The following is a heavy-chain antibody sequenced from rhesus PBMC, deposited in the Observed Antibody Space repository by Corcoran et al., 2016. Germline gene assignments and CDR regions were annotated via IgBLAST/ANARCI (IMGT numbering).Heavy chain of an antibody. V-gene: IGHV4-173*01. CDR1: GGSISSNY. CDR3: ARGFGGINLDY. D-gene: IGHD3-34*01. Sequence: QLQLQESGLGLVKPSETLSLTCAVSGGSISSNYWSWIRQPPGKGLEWIGRISGSGGSTDYNPSLKSRVTSSTDTSKKQFSLKLSAVTAADTAVYYCARGFGGINLDYWGQGVLVTVSS. J-gene: IGHJ4*01. CDR2: ISGSGGST.